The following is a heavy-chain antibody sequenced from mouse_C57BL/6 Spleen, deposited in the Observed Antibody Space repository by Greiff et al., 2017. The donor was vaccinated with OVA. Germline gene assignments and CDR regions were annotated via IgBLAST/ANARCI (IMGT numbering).Heavy chain of an antibody. Sequence: EVQLVESEGGLVQPGSSMKLSCTASGFTFSDYYMAWVRQVPEKGLEWVANLNYDGSSTYYLDSLKSRFIISRDNAKNILYLQMSSLKSENTATYYCAGGGLYYDGSSYEYFDVWGTGTTVTVSS. CDR2: LNYDGSST. J-gene: IGHJ1*03. CDR3: AGGGLYYDGSSYEYFDV. CDR1: GFTFSDYY. D-gene: IGHD1-1*01. V-gene: IGHV5-16*01.